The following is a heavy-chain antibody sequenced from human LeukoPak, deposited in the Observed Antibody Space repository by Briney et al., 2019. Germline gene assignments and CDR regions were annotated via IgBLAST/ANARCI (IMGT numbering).Heavy chain of an antibody. J-gene: IGHJ4*02. CDR3: ARALDDSSGYYQYYFDY. V-gene: IGHV3-23*01. Sequence: GGSLRLSCAASGFTFSSYAMSWVRQAPGKGLEWVSAISGSGGSTYYADSVKGRFTISRDNSKNTLYLQMNSLRAEDTAVYYCARALDDSSGYYQYYFDYWGQGTLVTVSS. CDR1: GFTFSSYA. CDR2: ISGSGGST. D-gene: IGHD3-22*01.